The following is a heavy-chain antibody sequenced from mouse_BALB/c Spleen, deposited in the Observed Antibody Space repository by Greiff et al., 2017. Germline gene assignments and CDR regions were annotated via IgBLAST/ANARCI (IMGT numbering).Heavy chain of an antibody. J-gene: IGHJ2*01. D-gene: IGHD1-2*01. Sequence: VQLQQSGAELVRSGASVKLSCTASGFNIKDYYMHWVKQRPEQGLEWIGWIVPENGDTEYAPKFQGKATMTADTSSNTAYLQLSSLTSEDTAVYYCNAGKDCNYYGYDYWGQGTTLTVSS. CDR1: GFNIKDYY. V-gene: IGHV14-4*02. CDR2: IVPENGDT. CDR3: NAGKDCNYYGYDY.